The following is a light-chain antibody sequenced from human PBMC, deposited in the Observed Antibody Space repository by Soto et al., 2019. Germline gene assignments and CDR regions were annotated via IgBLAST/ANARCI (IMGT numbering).Light chain of an antibody. CDR3: SSYAGTDNWGV. CDR1: RSDVGGYDF. J-gene: IGLJ1*01. CDR2: DVS. V-gene: IGLV2-8*01. Sequence: SALTQPPSASGSPGQSVTISCTGTRSDVGGYDFVSWYQQQPGKAPKLLIDDVSKRPSVVPARFSGSTSGNTASLTVSGLQAEDEADYYCSSYAGTDNWGVFGTGTKVTVL.